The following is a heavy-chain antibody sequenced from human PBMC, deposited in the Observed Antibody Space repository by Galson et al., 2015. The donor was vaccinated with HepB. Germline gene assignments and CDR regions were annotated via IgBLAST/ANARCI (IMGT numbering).Heavy chain of an antibody. CDR1: TFTFSNYE. CDR3: ARIGYCSSTSCYSYYGMDV. V-gene: IGHV3-48*03. Sequence: LRLSCAASTFTFSNYEMNWVRQAPGKGLEGVSYISRRGDVIYYGEPVKGRFTISRDNAKNSLYLKMNSLRAEETAVYYCARIGYCSSTSCYSYYGMDVWGQGSTVTVSS. CDR2: ISRRGDVI. D-gene: IGHD2-2*01. J-gene: IGHJ6*02.